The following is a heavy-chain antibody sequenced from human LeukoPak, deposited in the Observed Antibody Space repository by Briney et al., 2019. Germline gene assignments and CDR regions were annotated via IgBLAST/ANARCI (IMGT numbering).Heavy chain of an antibody. J-gene: IGHJ4*02. CDR1: GGSFSGYY. D-gene: IGHD3-10*01. CDR2: INHSGST. CDR3: ARVVVRGILRKYYFDY. Sequence: PSETLSLTCAVYGGSFSGYYWSWIRQPPGKGLEWIGEINHSGSTNYNPSLKSRVTISVDTSKNQFSLKLSSVTAADTAVYYCARVVVRGILRKYYFDYWGQGTLVTVSS. V-gene: IGHV4-34*01.